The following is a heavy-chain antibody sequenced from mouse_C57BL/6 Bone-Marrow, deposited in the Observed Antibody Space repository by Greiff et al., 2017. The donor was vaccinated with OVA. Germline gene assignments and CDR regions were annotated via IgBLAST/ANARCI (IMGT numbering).Heavy chain of an antibody. J-gene: IGHJ2*01. CDR2: INPNNGGT. Sequence: VQLQQSGPELVKPGASVKIPCKASGYTFTDYNMDWVKQSHGKSLEWIGDINPNNGGTIYNQKFKGKATLTVDKSSSTAYMELRSLTSEDTAVYYCARVGGNYVRDYFDYWGQGTTLTVSS. D-gene: IGHD2-1*01. CDR1: GYTFTDYN. CDR3: ARVGGNYVRDYFDY. V-gene: IGHV1-18*01.